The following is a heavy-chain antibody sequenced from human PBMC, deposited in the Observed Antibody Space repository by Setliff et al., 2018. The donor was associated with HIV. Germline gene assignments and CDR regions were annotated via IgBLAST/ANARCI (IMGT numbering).Heavy chain of an antibody. D-gene: IGHD3-10*01. CDR3: ARVGYHGSGRYSFDY. J-gene: IGHJ4*02. V-gene: IGHV4-39*01. CDR2: IYYSGNS. Sequence: SETLSLTCTVSGGSISSSSHHWSWIRQTPGKGLEWIGSIYYSGNSYYNPSLQSRVTISVDTSKNQFSPNLSSVTAAETAVYYCARVGYHGSGRYSFDYWGQGTLVTVSS. CDR1: GGSISSSSHH.